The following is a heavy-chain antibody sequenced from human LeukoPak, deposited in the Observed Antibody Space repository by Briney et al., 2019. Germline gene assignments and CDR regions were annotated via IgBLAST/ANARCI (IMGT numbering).Heavy chain of an antibody. D-gene: IGHD3-10*01. J-gene: IGHJ4*02. Sequence: GGSLRLSCAASGFTFSSYAMSWVRQAPGKGLEWVSAISGSGGSTYYADSVKGRFTISRDNSKNTLYLQMNSLRAEDTAVYYCAKRDITMVRGVPGSLDYWGQGTLITVSS. V-gene: IGHV3-23*01. CDR1: GFTFSSYA. CDR2: ISGSGGST. CDR3: AKRDITMVRGVPGSLDY.